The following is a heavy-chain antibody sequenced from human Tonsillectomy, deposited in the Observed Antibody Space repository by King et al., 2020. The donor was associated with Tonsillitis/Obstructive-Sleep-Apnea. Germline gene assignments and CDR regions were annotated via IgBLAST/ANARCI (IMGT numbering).Heavy chain of an antibody. V-gene: IGHV3-53*04. D-gene: IGHD2-15*01. J-gene: IGHJ4*02. Sequence: DVQLVESGGGLVQPGGSLTLSCAASGFSVTTTYMSWVRQAPGRGLEWVSVIYSGGAIFYADSVKGRFTISRHNSKNTLYLQMNSLRREDTAIYYCARGGILNRQGGQGTLVTVSS. CDR1: GFSVTTTY. CDR2: IYSGGAI. CDR3: ARGGILNRQ.